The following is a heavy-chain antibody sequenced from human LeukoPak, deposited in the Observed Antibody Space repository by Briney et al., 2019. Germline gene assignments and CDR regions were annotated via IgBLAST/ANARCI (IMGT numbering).Heavy chain of an antibody. CDR2: IYYSGST. D-gene: IGHD6-13*01. Sequence: SETLSLTCTVSGGSISSYYWSWIRQPPGKGLEWIGYIYYSGSTNYNPSLKSRVTISVDTSKNQFSLKLSSVTAADTAVYYCARERQQLAPWGQGTMVTVSS. J-gene: IGHJ3*01. CDR1: GGSISSYY. V-gene: IGHV4-59*12. CDR3: ARERQQLAP.